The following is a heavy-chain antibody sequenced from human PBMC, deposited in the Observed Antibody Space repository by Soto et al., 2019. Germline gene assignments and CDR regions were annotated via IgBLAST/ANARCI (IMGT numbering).Heavy chain of an antibody. CDR3: ARDKTFGGTIGSAFDS. J-gene: IGHJ4*02. CDR1: GFTFNNYG. D-gene: IGHD3-16*01. Sequence: QVQVVESGGGVVQPGTSLRLSCAASGFTFNNYGMHRVRQAPGKGLEWVAVIWYDASHKYYADSVKGRFTISRENSKNTLYVEMSSLRGEDTAVYYCARDKTFGGTIGSAFDSWGQGTLVTVSS. CDR2: IWYDASHK. V-gene: IGHV3-33*01.